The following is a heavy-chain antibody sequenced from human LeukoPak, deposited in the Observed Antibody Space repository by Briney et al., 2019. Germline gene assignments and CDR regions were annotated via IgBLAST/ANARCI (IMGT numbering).Heavy chain of an antibody. J-gene: IGHJ4*02. CDR2: INTDGTVT. V-gene: IGHV3-74*01. D-gene: IGHD1-26*01. CDR3: SSFLMGAPN. CDR1: GFTFSKYW. Sequence: GGSLRLSCAASGFTFSKYWMLWVRQAPGKGLESVSRINTDGTVTTYADSVKGRFTISRDNAKNTLYLQMNSLRAEDTAVYYCSSFLMGAPNWGQGTLVTVSS.